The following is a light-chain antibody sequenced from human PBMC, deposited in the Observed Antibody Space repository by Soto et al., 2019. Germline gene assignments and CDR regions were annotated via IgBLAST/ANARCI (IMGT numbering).Light chain of an antibody. CDR2: EAS. V-gene: IGLV2-23*01. CDR1: STDIGTYYL. Sequence: QSVLTQPASVSGSPGQSITISCTGSSTDIGTYYLVSWYQQHPGKAPKLMIYEASKRPSGVSNRFSGSKSDNTASLTISGLQAEDEGDYYCCSYAGSSTWVFGGGTKLTVL. J-gene: IGLJ3*02. CDR3: CSYAGSSTWV.